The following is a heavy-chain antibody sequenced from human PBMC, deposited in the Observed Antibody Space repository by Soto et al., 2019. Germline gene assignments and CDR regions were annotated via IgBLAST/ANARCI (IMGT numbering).Heavy chain of an antibody. D-gene: IGHD3-10*01. CDR2: IKQDGSEK. J-gene: IGHJ4*02. CDR3: ARVEGGYYGSGSYGF. V-gene: IGHV3-7*01. CDR1: GFTFSNYW. Sequence: EVQLVESGGGLVQPGGSLSLSCAASGFTFSNYWMTWVRQAPGKGLEWVANIKQDGSEKYYVDSVKGRSTISRDNAKNLVYLHMDSLRVEDTAVYYCARVEGGYYGSGSYGFWGQGSLVTVSS.